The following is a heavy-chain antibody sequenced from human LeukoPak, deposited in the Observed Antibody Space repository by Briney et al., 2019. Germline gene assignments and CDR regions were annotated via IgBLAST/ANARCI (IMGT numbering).Heavy chain of an antibody. CDR2: IYRSGST. CDR3: ARLYYDSSGYLNYYYYYYYYMDV. Sequence: SETLSLTCAVSGYSISSGYYWGWIRQPPGKGLEWIGSIYRSGSTYYNPSLKSRVTMSVDTSKNQFSLKLSSVTAADTAVYYCARLYYDSSGYLNYYYYYYYYMDVWGKGTTVTVSS. V-gene: IGHV4-38-2*01. J-gene: IGHJ6*03. CDR1: GYSISSGYY. D-gene: IGHD3-22*01.